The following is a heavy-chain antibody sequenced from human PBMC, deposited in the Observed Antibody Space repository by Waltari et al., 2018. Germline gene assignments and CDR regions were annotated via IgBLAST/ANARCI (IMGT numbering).Heavy chain of an antibody. CDR1: GLTFSSDD. CDR3: AKHWDY. D-gene: IGHD1-1*01. V-gene: IGHV3-23*01. CDR2: IGTVNDR. J-gene: IGHJ4*02. Sequence: EAQLLESGGGLIQPGGSLRLSCAASGLTFSSDDMSWVRQAPGKGREWVSSIGTVNDRYYADSVRGRFTISRDKSKNTLYLQMSSLRAEDTAVYFCAKHWDYWGQGTLVTVSS.